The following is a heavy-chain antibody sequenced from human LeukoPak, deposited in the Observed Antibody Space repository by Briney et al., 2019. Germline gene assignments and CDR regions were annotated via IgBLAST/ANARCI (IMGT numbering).Heavy chain of an antibody. J-gene: IGHJ5*02. CDR3: AKHGELLSWFDP. V-gene: IGHV4-39*01. Sequence: PSETLSLTCTVSGGSISSSSYYWGWIRQPPGKGLEWIGSIYYSGSTYYNPSLKSRVTISVDTSKNHFSLKLRSVTAADTAVYYCAKHGELLSWFDPWGQGTQVTVSS. D-gene: IGHD1-26*01. CDR2: IYYSGST. CDR1: GGSISSSSYY.